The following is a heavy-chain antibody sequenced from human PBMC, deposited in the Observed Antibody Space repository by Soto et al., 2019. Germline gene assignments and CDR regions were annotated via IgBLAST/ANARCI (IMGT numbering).Heavy chain of an antibody. D-gene: IGHD6-19*01. CDR2: IYHSGST. V-gene: IGHV4-30-2*01. Sequence: SETLSLTCAVSGGSISSGGYSWSWIRQPPGKGLEWIGYIYHSGSTYYNPSLKSRVTISVDRSKNQFSLKLSSVTAADTAVYYCARGLYSSGWTPRDYWGQGTLVTVSS. J-gene: IGHJ4*02. CDR1: GGSISSGGYS. CDR3: ARGLYSSGWTPRDY.